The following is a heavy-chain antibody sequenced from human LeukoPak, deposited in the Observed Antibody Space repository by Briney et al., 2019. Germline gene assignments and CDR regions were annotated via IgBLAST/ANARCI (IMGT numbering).Heavy chain of an antibody. J-gene: IGHJ4*02. CDR1: GFTFSSYA. CDR2: ILYDGSNK. D-gene: IGHD3-3*02. Sequence: ESGGGVVQPGRSLRLSCAASGFTFSSYAMHWVRQAPGKGLEWVAVILYDGSNKYYADSVKGRFTISRDNSKNTLYLQMNSLRAEDTAVYYCARDSLTLHFWSGYPDPFDYWGQGTLVTVSS. CDR3: ARDSLTLHFWSGYPDPFDY. V-gene: IGHV3-30-3*01.